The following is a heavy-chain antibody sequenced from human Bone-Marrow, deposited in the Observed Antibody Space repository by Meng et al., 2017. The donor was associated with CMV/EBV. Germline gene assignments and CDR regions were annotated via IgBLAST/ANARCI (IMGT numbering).Heavy chain of an antibody. CDR1: GFTFSDYY. D-gene: IGHD3-3*02. Sequence: CAASGFTFSDYYMSGIRQAPGKGLEWVSYISSSGSTIYYADSVKGRFTISRDNAKNSLYLQMNSLRAEDTAVYYCAREVASGIFGVDYWGQGTLVTVSS. J-gene: IGHJ4*02. V-gene: IGHV3-11*04. CDR2: ISSSGSTI. CDR3: AREVASGIFGVDY.